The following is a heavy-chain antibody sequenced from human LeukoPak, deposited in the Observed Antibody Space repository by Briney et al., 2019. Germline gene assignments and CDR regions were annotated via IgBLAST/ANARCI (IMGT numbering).Heavy chain of an antibody. CDR2: FDPEDGET. Sequence: ASLKVSCKVSGYTLTELSMHWVRQAPGKGLEWMGGFDPEDGETIYAQKFQGRVTMTEDTSTDTAYMELSSLRSEDTAVYYCATAVVPAARKDYWGQGTLVTVSS. V-gene: IGHV1-24*01. D-gene: IGHD2-2*01. CDR1: GYTLTELS. CDR3: ATAVVPAARKDY. J-gene: IGHJ4*02.